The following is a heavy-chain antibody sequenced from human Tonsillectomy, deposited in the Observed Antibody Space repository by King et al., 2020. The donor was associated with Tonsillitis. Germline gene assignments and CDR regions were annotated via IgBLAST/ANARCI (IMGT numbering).Heavy chain of an antibody. Sequence: VQLQESGPGLVKPSETLSLTCAVSGYSISSGYYWGWIRQPPGKGLEWIGSIYHSGSTYYKPSLKSRVTISLDTSKNHFSLKLSSVTAADTAVYYCAGDDGDYYFDYWGQGTLVTVSS. D-gene: IGHD4-17*01. CDR3: AGDDGDYYFDY. CDR1: GYSISSGYY. V-gene: IGHV4-38-2*02. CDR2: IYHSGST. J-gene: IGHJ4*02.